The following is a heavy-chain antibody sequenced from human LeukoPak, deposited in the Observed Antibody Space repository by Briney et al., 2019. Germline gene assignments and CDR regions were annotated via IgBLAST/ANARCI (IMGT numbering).Heavy chain of an antibody. Sequence: ASVKVSCKVSGYTLTELSMDWVRQAPGKGLEWMGGFDPEDGETIYAQKFQGRVTMTEDTSTDTAYMELSSLRSEDTAVYYCATPNPLWFGELVYPFDYWGQGTLVTVSS. CDR3: ATPNPLWFGELVYPFDY. J-gene: IGHJ4*02. V-gene: IGHV1-24*01. CDR1: GYTLTELS. D-gene: IGHD3-10*01. CDR2: FDPEDGET.